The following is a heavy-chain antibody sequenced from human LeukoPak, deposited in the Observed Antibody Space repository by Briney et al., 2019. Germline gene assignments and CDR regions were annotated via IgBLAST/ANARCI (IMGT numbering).Heavy chain of an antibody. Sequence: ASVKVSCMASGYTFTGYYMHWVRQAPGQGLEWMGRIDPNSGGTNYAQQFQGRVTMTRDTSISTAYMELSRLRSDDTAVYYCARDPRQQPPHWGKFDYWGQGTLVTVSS. CDR1: GYTFTGYY. CDR3: ARDPRQQPPHWGKFDY. V-gene: IGHV1-2*06. CDR2: IDPNSGGT. J-gene: IGHJ4*02. D-gene: IGHD6-13*01.